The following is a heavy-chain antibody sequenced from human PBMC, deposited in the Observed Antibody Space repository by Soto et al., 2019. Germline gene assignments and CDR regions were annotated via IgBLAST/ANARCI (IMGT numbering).Heavy chain of an antibody. CDR1: GASTGGYY. D-gene: IGHD6-19*01. Sequence: PGRSSETLSLTCTISGASTGGYYWSWTRQSPGKGLEWIGYVYSAGSTKYNPSLQSRVAISIDTSKRQFSLKLTSVTAADTALYYCARHWWSSGSYLVFDSWGQGTLVTVSS. CDR2: VYSAGST. CDR3: ARHWWSSGSYLVFDS. V-gene: IGHV4-59*08. J-gene: IGHJ4*02.